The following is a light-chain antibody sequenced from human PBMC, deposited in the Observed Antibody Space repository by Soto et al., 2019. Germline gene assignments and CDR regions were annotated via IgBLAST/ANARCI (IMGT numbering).Light chain of an antibody. CDR1: QSVSDY. Sequence: ETVLTQSPARLSLAPGERATLSCRAGQSVSDYLAWYQQKPGQPPRLLFFDASNRVTGVPARFSAGGSGTDFTLIISILEPEDFAVYYCQQRVNCPPTFGGGTKVEI. CDR3: QQRVNCPPT. J-gene: IGKJ4*02. V-gene: IGKV3-11*01. CDR2: DAS.